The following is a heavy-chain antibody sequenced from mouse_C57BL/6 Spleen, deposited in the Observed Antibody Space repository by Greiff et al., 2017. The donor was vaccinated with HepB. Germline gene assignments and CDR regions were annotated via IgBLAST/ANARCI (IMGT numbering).Heavy chain of an antibody. CDR1: GYTFTSYW. D-gene: IGHD3-2*02. J-gene: IGHJ3*01. CDR3: ARAQATEGFAY. CDR2: IYPSDSET. Sequence: VQLQQPGAELVRPGSSVKLSCKASGYTFTSYWMDWVKQRPGQGLEWIGNIYPSDSETHYNQKFKDKATLTVDKSSSTAYMQLSSLTSEDSAVYYCARAQATEGFAYWGQGTLVTVSA. V-gene: IGHV1-61*01.